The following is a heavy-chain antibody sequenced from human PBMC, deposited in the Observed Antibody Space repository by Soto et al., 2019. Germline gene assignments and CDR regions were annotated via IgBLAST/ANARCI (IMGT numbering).Heavy chain of an antibody. J-gene: IGHJ6*02. V-gene: IGHV3-33*01. D-gene: IGHD4-4*01. CDR2: IWYDGSNK. CDR3: ARVGPDYSNYIYYYYYGMDV. Sequence: GGSLRLSCAASGFTFSSYGMHWVRQAPGKGLEWVAVIWYDGSNKYYADSVKGRFTISRDNSKNTLYLQMNSLRAEDTAVYYCARVGPDYSNYIYYYYYGMDVWGQGTTVTVSS. CDR1: GFTFSSYG.